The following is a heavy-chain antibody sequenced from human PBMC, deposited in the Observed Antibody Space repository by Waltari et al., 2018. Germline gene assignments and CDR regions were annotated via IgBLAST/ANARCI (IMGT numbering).Heavy chain of an antibody. V-gene: IGHV4-39*07. CDR3: ARVSVVSGPTSDY. Sequence: QLQLQESGPGLVKPSETLSLTCTVSGGSISSSSYYWGWIRQPPGKGLEWIGSIYYSGGTYYCPALKSRVTISVDTSKNQFSLKLSSVTAADTAVYYCARVSVVSGPTSDYWGQGTLVTVSS. CDR1: GGSISSSSYY. D-gene: IGHD6-19*01. J-gene: IGHJ4*02. CDR2: IYYSGGT.